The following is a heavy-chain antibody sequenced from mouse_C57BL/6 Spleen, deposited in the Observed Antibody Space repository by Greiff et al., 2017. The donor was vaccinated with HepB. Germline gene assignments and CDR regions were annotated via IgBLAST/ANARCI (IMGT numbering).Heavy chain of an antibody. CDR3: ARIYDYDGSWDFDV. J-gene: IGHJ1*03. CDR2: IWWDDDK. CDR1: GFSLSTVGMG. D-gene: IGHD2-4*01. V-gene: IGHV8-8*01. Sequence: QVTLKESGPGILQPSQTLSLTCSFSGFSLSTVGMGVGWIRQPSGKGLEWLAHIWWDDDKYYNPALKSRLTISKDTSKNQVFLKVANVDTADTATYYCARIYDYDGSWDFDVWGTGTTVTVSS.